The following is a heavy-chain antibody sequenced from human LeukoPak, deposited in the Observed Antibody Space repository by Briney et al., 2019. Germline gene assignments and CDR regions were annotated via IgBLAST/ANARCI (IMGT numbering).Heavy chain of an antibody. Sequence: ASVKVSCKASGYTFTTYTMHWVRQAPGQRLEGMGWINADTGNTKCSQEFQGRLTITRDTSASTVYMDLSSLKSEDMAVYYCARSGGSRGTVTPPGDFWGQGTLVTVSS. D-gene: IGHD4-17*01. V-gene: IGHV1-3*03. CDR3: ARSGGSRGTVTPPGDF. J-gene: IGHJ4*02. CDR2: INADTGNT. CDR1: GYTFTTYT.